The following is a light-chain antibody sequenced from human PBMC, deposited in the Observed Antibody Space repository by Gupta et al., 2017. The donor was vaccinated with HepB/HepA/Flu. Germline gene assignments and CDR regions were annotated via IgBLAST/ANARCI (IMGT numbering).Light chain of an antibody. V-gene: IGLV3-19*01. J-gene: IGLJ2*01. CDR1: SLRSYY. Sequence: SSELTQDPAVSVALGQTVRIPCHGDSLRSYYASWYQQKPGHAPLLVIYGKNNRHAGIPDRFSGSSSGNTAALTITGAQAEEEADYYCNSRDSRGNNLTVFGGGTKLTVL. CDR2: GKN. CDR3: NSRDSRGNNLTV.